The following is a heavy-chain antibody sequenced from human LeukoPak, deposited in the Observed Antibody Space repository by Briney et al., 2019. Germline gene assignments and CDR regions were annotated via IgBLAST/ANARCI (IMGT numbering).Heavy chain of an antibody. D-gene: IGHD3-3*01. CDR2: TYYRSQQWHS. Sequence: SQTLSLTCAISGDSVSSNGASWNWIRQSPSRGLEWLGRTYYRSQQWHSDYAPSVKGRITLNPDTSKNQFSLQLNSMTPEDTALYYYGRETDFGVVTNWGQGTLVTVSS. V-gene: IGHV6-1*01. CDR3: GRETDFGVVTN. J-gene: IGHJ4*02. CDR1: GDSVSSNGAS.